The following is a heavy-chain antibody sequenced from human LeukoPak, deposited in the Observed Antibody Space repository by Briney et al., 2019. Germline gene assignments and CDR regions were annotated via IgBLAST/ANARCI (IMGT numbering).Heavy chain of an antibody. CDR2: NYPGDTET. CDR1: GSPSISYW. V-gene: IGHV5-51*01. J-gene: IGHJ4*02. Sequence: GAPRHIPGLCTGSPSISYWIGGPRPTPAKGLEWMGINYPGDTETRDTPPFQSQVPISAAKSISTAYLQCSSLKASDTAMYYCARLGVQLWTDGADYSGQGTLVTVSS. D-gene: IGHD5-18*01. CDR3: ARLGVQLWTDGADY.